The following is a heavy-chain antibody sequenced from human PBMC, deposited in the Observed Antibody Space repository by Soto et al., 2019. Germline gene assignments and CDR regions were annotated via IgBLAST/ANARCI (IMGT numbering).Heavy chain of an antibody. V-gene: IGHV4-61*01. CDR1: GGSVSSGSYY. Sequence: QVQLQESGPGLVKPSETLSLTCTVSGGSVSSGSYYWSWIRLPPGKGLEWIGYIYYSGSTKYNPSLKSRVTISVDTSKNQFSLKLSSVTAADTAVYYCARAGLGDGSDYWGQGTLVTISS. D-gene: IGHD1-26*01. CDR2: IYYSGST. CDR3: ARAGLGDGSDY. J-gene: IGHJ4*02.